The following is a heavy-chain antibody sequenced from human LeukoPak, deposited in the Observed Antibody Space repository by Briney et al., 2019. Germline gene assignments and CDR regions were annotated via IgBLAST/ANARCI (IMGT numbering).Heavy chain of an antibody. D-gene: IGHD3-16*01. V-gene: IGHV3-7*01. J-gene: IGHJ6*02. CDR1: GFSFSTFW. CDR2: INREGNDK. Sequence: GGSLRLSCAASGFSFSTFWMAWVRQAPGKGLEWVANINREGNDKNYVDSVKGRFTISRDNAKNSLYLQMNSLRVEDTAVYYCARDGVPGGRDVWGQGTTVTVS. CDR3: ARDGVPGGRDV.